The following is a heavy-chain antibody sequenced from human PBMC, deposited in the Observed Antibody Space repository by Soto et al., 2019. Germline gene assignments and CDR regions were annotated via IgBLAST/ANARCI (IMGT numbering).Heavy chain of an antibody. Sequence: SETLSLTCTVSGGSISSGDYCWSWIRQPPGKGLEWIGYIYYSGSPYYNPSLKSRVTISVDTSKNQFSLKLSSVTAADTAVYYCARDSATVTTSTFDYWGQGTLVTVSS. D-gene: IGHD4-17*01. CDR1: GGSISSGDYC. V-gene: IGHV4-30-4*01. CDR2: IYYSGSP. J-gene: IGHJ4*02. CDR3: ARDSATVTTSTFDY.